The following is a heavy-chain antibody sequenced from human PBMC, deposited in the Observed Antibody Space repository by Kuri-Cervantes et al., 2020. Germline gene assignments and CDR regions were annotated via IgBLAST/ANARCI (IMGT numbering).Heavy chain of an antibody. J-gene: IGHJ6*03. CDR1: GGSLSSYY. CDR2: IYYSGRT. V-gene: IGHV4-59*01. D-gene: IGHD6-6*01. Sequence: SETLSLTCTVSGGSLSSYYWSWIRQPPGKGLEWIGFIYYSGRTNYYPSLRSRVTMSVDMSKDQVSLKLSSVTAADTALYYCARGVAARPREGYYFMDVWGKGTTVTVSS. CDR3: ARGVAARPREGYYFMDV.